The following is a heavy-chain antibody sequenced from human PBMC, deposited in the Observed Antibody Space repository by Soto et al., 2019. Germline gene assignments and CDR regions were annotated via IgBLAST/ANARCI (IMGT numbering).Heavy chain of an antibody. CDR2: ITWNSDNI. CDR1: GFTFDDYG. J-gene: IGHJ6*02. V-gene: IGHV3-9*01. CDR3: AKDRWARDGIDV. Sequence: PGGSLRLSCVASGFTFDDYGMHWVRQRPGKGLEWVSGITWNSDNIGYADSVKGRFTISRDNAKNSLYLQMNSLRSEDTALYYCAKDRWARDGIDVWGQGTTVTV.